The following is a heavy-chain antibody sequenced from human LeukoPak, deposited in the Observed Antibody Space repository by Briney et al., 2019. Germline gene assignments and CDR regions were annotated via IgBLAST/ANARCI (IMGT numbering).Heavy chain of an antibody. Sequence: GESLRLSCAASGFTFSSFSMNWVRQAPGKGLEWVSSISSSSSYIYYADSVKGRFTISRDNAKNSLYLQMNSLRAEDTALYYCAKDIYAFYYYYGMDVWGQGTTVTVSS. J-gene: IGHJ6*02. D-gene: IGHD3-3*01. CDR1: GFTFSSFS. CDR3: AKDIYAFYYYYGMDV. CDR2: ISSSSSYI. V-gene: IGHV3-21*04.